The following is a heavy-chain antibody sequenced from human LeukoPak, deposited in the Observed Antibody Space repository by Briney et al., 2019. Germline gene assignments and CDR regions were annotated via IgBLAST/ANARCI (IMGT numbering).Heavy chain of an antibody. CDR1: GYTFSGYY. CDR3: ARADGSAWPTGEFDY. V-gene: IGHV1-2*02. J-gene: IGHJ4*02. CDR2: INPNSGGT. Sequence: ASVKVSCKASGYTFSGYYMHWVRQAPGQGLEWMGWINPNSGGTNYVQKFQGRVTMTRDTSISTAYKDLSRLRSDDMAVYYCARADGSAWPTGEFDYWGQGTLVTVSS. D-gene: IGHD6-19*01.